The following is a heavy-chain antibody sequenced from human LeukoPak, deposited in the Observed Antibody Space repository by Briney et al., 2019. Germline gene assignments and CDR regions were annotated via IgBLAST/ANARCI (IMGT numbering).Heavy chain of an antibody. CDR1: GFSFSDYA. J-gene: IGHJ6*03. Sequence: PGGSLRLSCAASGFSFSDYAMSWVRQAPGKGLEWVSAISGGGGDTYFADSVKGRFTISRDNSKRTVFLQMDSLRAEDTAVYYCAKDPHFYYYYYMDAWGNGTTVTVSS. V-gene: IGHV3-23*01. CDR2: ISGGGGDT. CDR3: AKDPHFYYYYYMDA.